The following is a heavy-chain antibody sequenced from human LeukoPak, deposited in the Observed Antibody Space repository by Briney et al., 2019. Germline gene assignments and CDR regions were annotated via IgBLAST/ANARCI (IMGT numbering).Heavy chain of an antibody. V-gene: IGHV1-18*01. CDR1: GYTLSSYV. CDR2: ICAYKGNT. CDR3: ARSGSHHCFYY. D-gene: IGHD1-26*01. Sequence: ASAKVSCKASGYTLSSYVISWGRQAPGEGLEWVGWICAYKGNTNHPQKPKGRVTMTTHTSTSTAYMELRSLRSDDTAVYYCARSGSHHCFYYRGQGTLVTVSS. J-gene: IGHJ4*02.